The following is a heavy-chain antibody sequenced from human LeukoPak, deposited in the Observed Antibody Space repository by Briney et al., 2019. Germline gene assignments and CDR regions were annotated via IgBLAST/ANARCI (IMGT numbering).Heavy chain of an antibody. CDR2: ISAYNGNT. CDR3: ARDVDTSMAYYFDC. CDR1: GYTFTSYG. Sequence: ASVKVSCKASGYTFTSYGISWVRQAPGQGLEWMEWISAYNGNTNYAQRVQGRVTMTTDTSTSTAYMELRSLRSDDTAVYYCARDVDTSMAYYFDCWGQGTLVTVSS. V-gene: IGHV1-18*01. J-gene: IGHJ4*02. D-gene: IGHD5-18*01.